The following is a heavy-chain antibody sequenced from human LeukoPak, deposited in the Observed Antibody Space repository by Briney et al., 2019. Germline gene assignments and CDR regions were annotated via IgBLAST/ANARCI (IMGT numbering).Heavy chain of an antibody. V-gene: IGHV1-8*01. CDR1: GYTFTSYD. D-gene: IGHD6-19*01. CDR2: MNPNSGNT. J-gene: IGHJ6*03. CDR3: ARAHSSGWYNYYYMDV. Sequence: ASVKVSCKASGYTFTSYDINWVRQAPGQGLEWMGWMNPNSGNTGYAQKFQGRVTMTRNTSISTAYMELSSLRSEDTAVYYCARAHSSGWYNYYYMDVWGKGTTVTVSS.